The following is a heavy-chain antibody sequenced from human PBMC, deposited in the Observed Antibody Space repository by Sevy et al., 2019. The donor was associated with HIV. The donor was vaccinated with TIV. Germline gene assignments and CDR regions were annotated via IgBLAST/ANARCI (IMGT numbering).Heavy chain of an antibody. CDR3: AKEIFPNDY. J-gene: IGHJ4*02. CDR1: GFSFSGSA. D-gene: IGHD3-3*01. V-gene: IGHV3-23*01. Sequence: GGSLRLSCAVSGFSFSGSAMTWVRQAPGKGLEWVSGINIRGDGTYYADSVRGRFTISRDISKNTLSLQMNNVRDEYTAVYYCAKEIFPNDYWGQGTLVTVSS. CDR2: INIRGDGT.